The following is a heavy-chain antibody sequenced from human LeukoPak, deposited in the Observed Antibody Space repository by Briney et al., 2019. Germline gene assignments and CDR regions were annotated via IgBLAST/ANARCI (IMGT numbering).Heavy chain of an antibody. D-gene: IGHD6-19*01. CDR1: GYTFTSNY. CDR2: INPSGGST. V-gene: IGHV1-46*01. CDR3: ARGPKSGYSSGWYFPYYYYYGMDV. Sequence: GASVKVSCKASGYTFTSNYMLWVRQAPGQGLEWMGIINPSGGSTSCAQKFQGRVTMTRDTSTSTVYMELSSLRSEDTAVYYCARGPKSGYSSGWYFPYYYYYGMDVWGQGTTVTVSS. J-gene: IGHJ6*02.